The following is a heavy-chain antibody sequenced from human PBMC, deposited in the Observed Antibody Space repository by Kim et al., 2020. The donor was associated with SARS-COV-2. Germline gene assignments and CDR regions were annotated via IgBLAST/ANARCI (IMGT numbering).Heavy chain of an antibody. CDR1: GGSFSGHY. CDR2: INHSGRT. Sequence: SETLSLTCAVYGGSFSGHYWSWIRQPPGKGLEWIGQINHSGRTNYNPSLKSRLTISVDTSKNQFSLKLSSVTAADTAVYYCARARREWLRLEYYYYMDVWGKGTTVTVSS. D-gene: IGHD5-12*01. V-gene: IGHV4-34*01. CDR3: ARARREWLRLEYYYYMDV. J-gene: IGHJ6*03.